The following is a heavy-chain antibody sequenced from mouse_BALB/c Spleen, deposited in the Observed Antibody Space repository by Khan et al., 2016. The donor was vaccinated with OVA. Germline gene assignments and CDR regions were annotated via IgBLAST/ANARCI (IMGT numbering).Heavy chain of an antibody. V-gene: IGHV5-9*03. Sequence: EVELVESGGGLVKPGGSLKLSCAASGFTFSSYTMSWIRQTPEKRLEWVATIGSGGDNTYYPDSEKGRVTIPRDNAKNNLYLQMSSLRSEDTALYYCARSNYGNFAYWGQGTLVTVSA. CDR3: ARSNYGNFAY. CDR1: GFTFSSYT. D-gene: IGHD2-1*01. CDR2: IGSGGDNT. J-gene: IGHJ3*01.